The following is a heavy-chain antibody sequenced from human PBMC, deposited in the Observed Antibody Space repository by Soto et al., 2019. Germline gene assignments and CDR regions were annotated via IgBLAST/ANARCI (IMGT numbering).Heavy chain of an antibody. CDR3: ARSLAYCTDGTCYKGYGMDV. Sequence: PGESLKISCKGSGFTFTRHWISWVRQMPGGGLEWMGKIDPSDSYTNYSPSFQGHVTISADKSINTAYLQWSGLQASDTAMYYCARSLAYCTDGTCYKGYGMDVWGQGTTVTVSS. CDR2: IDPSDSYT. V-gene: IGHV5-10-1*01. CDR1: GFTFTRHW. D-gene: IGHD2-8*01. J-gene: IGHJ6*02.